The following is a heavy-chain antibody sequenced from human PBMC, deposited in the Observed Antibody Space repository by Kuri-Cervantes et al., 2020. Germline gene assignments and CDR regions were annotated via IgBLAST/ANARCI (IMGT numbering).Heavy chain of an antibody. Sequence: GSLRLSCTVSGGSISSYYWSWIRQPAGKGLEWIGYIYYSGSTNYNPSLKSRVTISVDTSKNQFSLKLSSVTAADTAVYYCARGGGDYSPYYYMDVWGKGTSVTVSS. CDR3: ARGGGDYSPYYYMDV. J-gene: IGHJ6*03. CDR1: GGSISSYY. D-gene: IGHD4-11*01. V-gene: IGHV4-59*12. CDR2: IYYSGST.